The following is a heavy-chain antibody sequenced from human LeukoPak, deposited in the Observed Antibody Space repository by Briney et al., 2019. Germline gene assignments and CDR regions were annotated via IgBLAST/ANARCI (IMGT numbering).Heavy chain of an antibody. V-gene: IGHV4-4*07. Sequence: SETLSLTCTVSGGSISSYYWSWIRQPAGKGLEWIGRIYTSGSTNYNPSLKSRVTMSVDTSKNQFSLKLSSVTAADTAVYYCARDSFWSGYYYYYMDVWSKGTTVTVSS. CDR3: ARDSFWSGYYYYYMDV. CDR1: GGSISSYY. J-gene: IGHJ6*03. CDR2: IYTSGST. D-gene: IGHD3-3*01.